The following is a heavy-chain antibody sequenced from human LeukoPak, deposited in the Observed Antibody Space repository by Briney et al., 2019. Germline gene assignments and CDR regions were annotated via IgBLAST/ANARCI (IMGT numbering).Heavy chain of an antibody. Sequence: GGSLRLSCAASGFTVSSNYMSWVRQAPGKGLEWVSVIYSGGSTYYADSVKGRFTLSRDNSKNTLYLQMNSLRAEDTAVYYCAREGQQLGFDYWGQGTLVTVSA. CDR2: IYSGGST. D-gene: IGHD6-13*01. CDR1: GFTVSSNY. CDR3: AREGQQLGFDY. V-gene: IGHV3-53*01. J-gene: IGHJ4*02.